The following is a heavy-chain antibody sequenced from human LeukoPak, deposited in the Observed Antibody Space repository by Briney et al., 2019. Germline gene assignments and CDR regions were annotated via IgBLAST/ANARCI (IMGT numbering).Heavy chain of an antibody. CDR1: GYTFTGHY. CDR2: INTNTGNP. D-gene: IGHD6-19*01. J-gene: IGHJ3*02. V-gene: IGHV7-4-1*02. Sequence: GASVKVSCRASGYTFTGHYMHWVRQAPGQGLEWMGWINTNTGNPTYAQGFTGRFVFSLDTSVSTAYLQISSLKAEDTAVYYCAREGQWPVPDAFDIWGQGTMVTVSS. CDR3: AREGQWPVPDAFDI.